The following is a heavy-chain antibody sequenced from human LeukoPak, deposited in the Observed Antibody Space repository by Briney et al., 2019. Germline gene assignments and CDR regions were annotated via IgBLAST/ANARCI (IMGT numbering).Heavy chain of an antibody. CDR3: ARRYCSSTSCYASQYYYYYYYMDV. D-gene: IGHD2-2*01. V-gene: IGHV4-34*01. CDR2: INHSGST. Sequence: SETLSLTCAVYGGSFSPYYWSWIRQPPGKGLEWIGEINHSGSTNYNPSLKSRVTISVDTSKNQFPLKLSSVTAADTAVYYCARRYCSSTSCYASQYYYYYYYMDVWGKGTTVTVSS. CDR1: GGSFSPYY. J-gene: IGHJ6*03.